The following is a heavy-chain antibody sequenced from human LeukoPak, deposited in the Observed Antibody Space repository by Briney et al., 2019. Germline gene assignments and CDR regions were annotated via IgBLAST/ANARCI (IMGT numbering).Heavy chain of an antibody. CDR2: INPNSGGT. J-gene: IGHJ3*02. Sequence: GASVTVSCKASVYTFICYYIHWVRQAPGQGLEWMGWINPNSGGTKYPQKFQGRVTMTRDTSISTTYMELSRLRSDDTAVYYCARGETEETGTRPDAFDIWGHGTMVTVSS. D-gene: IGHD6-13*01. CDR1: VYTFICYY. CDR3: ARGETEETGTRPDAFDI. V-gene: IGHV1-2*02.